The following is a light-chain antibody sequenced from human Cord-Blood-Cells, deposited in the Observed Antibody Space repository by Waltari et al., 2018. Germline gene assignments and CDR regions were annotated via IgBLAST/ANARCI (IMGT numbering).Light chain of an antibody. Sequence: DIQMTQSLSSLSASVGARVTITCQASQSTSSYLNWYQQKPWKAPNLLIYAASSLQSGVPSRFSGSGSGTEFNLTISSLQTDDFATYYCQQSYSTLDTFGQGTTVEIK. CDR3: QQSYSTLDT. CDR1: QSTSSY. J-gene: IGKJ2*01. V-gene: IGKV1-39*01. CDR2: AAS.